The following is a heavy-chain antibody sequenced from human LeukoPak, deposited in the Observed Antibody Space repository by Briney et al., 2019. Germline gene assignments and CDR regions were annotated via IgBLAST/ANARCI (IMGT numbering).Heavy chain of an antibody. V-gene: IGHV3-9*01. J-gene: IGHJ4*02. CDR2: ISWNSGSI. CDR1: GFTFDDYA. D-gene: IGHD6-13*01. CDR3: AKGSGIAAAGIYY. Sequence: GGSLRLSCAASGFTFDDYAVHWVRQAPGKGLGWVSGISWNSGSIGYADSVKGRFTISRDNAKNSLYLQMNSLRAEDTALYYCAKGSGIAAAGIYYWGQGTLVTVSS.